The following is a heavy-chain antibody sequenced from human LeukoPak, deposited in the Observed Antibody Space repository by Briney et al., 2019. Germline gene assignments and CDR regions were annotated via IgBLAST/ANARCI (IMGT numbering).Heavy chain of an antibody. CDR3: ARDWALTGFDY. CDR2: IWYDGTIA. Sequence: GGSLRLPCAASGFTFSSYAMSWVRQAPGKGLEWVAVIWYDGTIAYYGDSVKGRFTVSKDNSKNTLYLQMNSLRAEDTAVYYCARDWALTGFDYWGQGTLVTVSS. D-gene: IGHD3-9*01. V-gene: IGHV3-33*08. CDR1: GFTFSSYA. J-gene: IGHJ4*02.